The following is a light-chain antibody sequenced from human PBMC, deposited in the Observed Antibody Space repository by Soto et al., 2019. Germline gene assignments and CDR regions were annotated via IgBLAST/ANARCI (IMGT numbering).Light chain of an antibody. CDR3: QQYKSRRT. J-gene: IGKJ1*01. CDR2: DAS. Sequence: AIQLTQSPSSLSASVGDRVTITCRASHGTNRYLAWYQQKPGNAPKFLIYDASTLQSGVPPRFSGSGSGTEFTLTITSLHPDDFATYYCQQYKSRRTFGQGTKVDIK. V-gene: IGKV1-13*02. CDR1: HGTNRY.